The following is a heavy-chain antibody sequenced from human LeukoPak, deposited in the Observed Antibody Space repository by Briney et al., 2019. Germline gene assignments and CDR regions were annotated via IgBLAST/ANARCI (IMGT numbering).Heavy chain of an antibody. V-gene: IGHV4-34*01. CDR2: INHSGST. CDR1: GGSFSGYY. J-gene: IGHJ3*02. CDR3: ATTITVTTSKDAFDI. Sequence: SETLSLTCAVYGGSFSGYYWSWIRQPPGKGLEWIGEINHSGSTNYNPSLKSRVTISVDTSKNQFSLKLSSVTAADTAVYYCATTITVTTSKDAFDIWGQGTMVTVSS. D-gene: IGHD4-17*01.